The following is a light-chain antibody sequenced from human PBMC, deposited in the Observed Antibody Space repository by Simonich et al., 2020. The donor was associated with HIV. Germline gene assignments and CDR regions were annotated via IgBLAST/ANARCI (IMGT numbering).Light chain of an antibody. V-gene: IGKV1-39*01. CDR3: QQSYSTT. CDR1: QSNSSY. J-gene: IGKJ4*01. Sequence: DIKMTQSPSSLSASVGDRVTITCRASQSNSSYLNWYQQKPGKAPKLLIYAASSLQSGVPSRFSGSGSGTDFTLTISSLQPEDFATYYCQQSYSTTFGGGTKVEIK. CDR2: AAS.